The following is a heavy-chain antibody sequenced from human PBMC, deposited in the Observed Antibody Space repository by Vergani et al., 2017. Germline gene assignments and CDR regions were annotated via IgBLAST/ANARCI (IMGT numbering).Heavy chain of an antibody. J-gene: IGHJ5*02. D-gene: IGHD3-22*01. CDR3: ATASSLGLSAPRVNYYDSSGYRP. CDR2: FDPEDGET. V-gene: IGHV1-24*01. Sequence: QVQLVQSGAEVKKPGASVKVSCKVSGYTLTELSMHWVRQAPGKGLEWMGGFDPEDGETIYAQKFQGRVTMTEDTSTDTAYMELGSLRSEDTAVYYCATASSLGLSAPRVNYYDSSGYRPWGQGTLVTVSS. CDR1: GYTLTELS.